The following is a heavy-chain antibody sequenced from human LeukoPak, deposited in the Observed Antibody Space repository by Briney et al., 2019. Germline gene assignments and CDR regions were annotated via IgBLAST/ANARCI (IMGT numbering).Heavy chain of an antibody. D-gene: IGHD2-2*01. CDR3: ARGTQYQLLSY. Sequence: GGSLRLSCAVSGFTFSGFSMSWVRQAPGKGLEWVAKMNEYGSEIFYVDSVKGRFTISRDNAKNSLYLQMNSLRAEDTAVYYCARGTQYQLLSYWGQGTLVTVSS. CDR1: GFTFSGFS. CDR2: MNEYGSEI. J-gene: IGHJ4*02. V-gene: IGHV3-7*01.